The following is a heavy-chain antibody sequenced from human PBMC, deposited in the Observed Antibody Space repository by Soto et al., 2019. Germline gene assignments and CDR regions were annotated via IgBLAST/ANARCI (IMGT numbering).Heavy chain of an antibody. V-gene: IGHV1-69*13. CDR2: IIPIFGTA. D-gene: IGHD5-18*01. CDR1: GGTFSSYA. CDR3: ARILGYSCGNNWFDP. J-gene: IGHJ5*02. Sequence: SVKVSCKASGGTFSSYAISWVRQAPGQGLEWMGGIIPIFGTANYAQKFQGRVTITADESTSTAYMELSSLRSEDTAVYYCARILGYSCGNNWFDPWGQGTLVTVSS.